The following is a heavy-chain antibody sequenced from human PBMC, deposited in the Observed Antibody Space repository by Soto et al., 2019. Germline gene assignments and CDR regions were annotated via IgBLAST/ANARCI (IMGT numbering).Heavy chain of an antibody. CDR1: GFTFSGYS. Sequence: EVQLVESGGGLVKPGGSLRLSCVASGFTFSGYSINWVRQAPGKGLEWVSYISGPSIYIYYADSVKGRFTISRDNPKSPVLPQINRLRAQDTAFYFLSRGFRNGFNVWGQGTTVSVSS. V-gene: IGHV3-21*01. D-gene: IGHD2-8*01. J-gene: IGHJ6*02. CDR3: SRGFRNGFNV. CDR2: ISGPSIYI.